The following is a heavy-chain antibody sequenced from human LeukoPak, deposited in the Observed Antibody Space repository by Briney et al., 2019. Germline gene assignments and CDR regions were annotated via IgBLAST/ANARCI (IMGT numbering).Heavy chain of an antibody. V-gene: IGHV3-33*01. CDR1: GFTFSSYG. J-gene: IGHJ4*02. CDR3: ARGRGVLVPVDY. Sequence: GGSLRLSCAASGFTFSSYGMHWVRQAPGKGLEWVTVIWYDGSNKYYADSVEGRFTISRDNSKNTLYLQMNSLRAEDTAVYYCARGRGVLVPVDYWGQGTLVTVSS. D-gene: IGHD6-13*01. CDR2: IWYDGSNK.